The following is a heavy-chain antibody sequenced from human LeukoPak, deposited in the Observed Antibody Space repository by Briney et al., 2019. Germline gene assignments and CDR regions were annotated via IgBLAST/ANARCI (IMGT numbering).Heavy chain of an antibody. CDR1: GFTFSSYD. CDR2: ISYDGTNK. J-gene: IGHJ4*02. D-gene: IGHD3-10*01. CDR3: AKERNYYGSGSSTDFVF. V-gene: IGHV3-30*18. Sequence: PGGSLRLSCAASGFTFSSYDMHWVRQAPGKGLEWVAVISYDGTNKYYADDSVKGRFTISRDNSRDTLSLQLNSLSAEATAVYCCAKERNYYGSGSSTDFVFWGQGTLLTVSS.